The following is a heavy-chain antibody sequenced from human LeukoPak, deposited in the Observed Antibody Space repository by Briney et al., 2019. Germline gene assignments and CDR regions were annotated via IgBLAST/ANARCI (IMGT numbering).Heavy chain of an antibody. V-gene: IGHV3-74*01. CDR2: INSDGSST. J-gene: IGHJ3*02. Sequence: GGSLRLSCAACGFTFSISWMHGVRKARGEGLVWVSRINSDGSSTNYADSVKGRFTISRDNAKNTLFLQMNSLRAEDTAMYYCAKVGYDSGSYYDVFDIWGQGTMVTVSS. D-gene: IGHD3-10*01. CDR1: GFTFSISW. CDR3: AKVGYDSGSYYDVFDI.